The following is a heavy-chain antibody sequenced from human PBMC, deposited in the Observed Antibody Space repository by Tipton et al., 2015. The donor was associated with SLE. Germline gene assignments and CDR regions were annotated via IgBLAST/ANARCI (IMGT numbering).Heavy chain of an antibody. D-gene: IGHD3-10*01. J-gene: IGHJ3*02. V-gene: IGHV3-49*04. CDR3: TRDGDYYGSGSYYPYAFDI. CDR2: IRSKAYGGTT. Sequence: RSLRLSCAASGFTFSSYEMNWVRQAPGKGLEWVGFIRSKAYGGTTEYAASVKGRFTISRDDSKSIAYLQMNSLKTEDTAVYYCTRDGDYYGSGSYYPYAFDIWGQGTMVTVSS. CDR1: GFTFSSYE.